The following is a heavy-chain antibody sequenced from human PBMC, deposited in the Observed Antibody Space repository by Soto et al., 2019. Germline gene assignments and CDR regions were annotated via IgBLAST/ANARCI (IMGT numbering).Heavy chain of an antibody. CDR2: IYYSGST. J-gene: IGHJ4*02. CDR1: CGSISSGDYY. D-gene: IGHD3-10*01. Sequence: SSETLSLTCTVSCGSISSGDYYWSWIRQPPGKGLEWIGYIYYSGSTYYNPSLKSRVTISVDTSKNQFSLKLSSVTAADTAVYYCARDRELLWFGELLRPSRYFDYWGQGTLVTVSS. V-gene: IGHV4-30-4*01. CDR3: ARDRELLWFGELLRPSRYFDY.